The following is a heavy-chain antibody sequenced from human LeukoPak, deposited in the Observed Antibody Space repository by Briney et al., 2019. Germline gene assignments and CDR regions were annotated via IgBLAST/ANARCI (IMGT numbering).Heavy chain of an antibody. Sequence: ASVKVSCKASGYTFTSYDINWVRQATGQGLEWMGWMNPNSGNTGYAQKCQGRVTITRNTSISTAYMELSSLRSEDTAVYYCARGGGSSGWYSYYYYMDVWGKGTTVTVSS. V-gene: IGHV1-8*03. CDR1: GYTFTSYD. D-gene: IGHD6-19*01. CDR3: ARGGGSSGWYSYYYYMDV. CDR2: MNPNSGNT. J-gene: IGHJ6*03.